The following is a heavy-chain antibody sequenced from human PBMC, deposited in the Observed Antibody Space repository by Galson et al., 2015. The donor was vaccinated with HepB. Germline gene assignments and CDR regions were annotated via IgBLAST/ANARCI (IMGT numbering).Heavy chain of an antibody. CDR2: IYYSGST. CDR3: ARDGGYDLPASGLPY. J-gene: IGHJ4*02. D-gene: IGHD5-12*01. Sequence: LTCTVSGGSISSSYWSWTRQPPGKGLEWIGYIYYSGSTYYNPSLKSRVTISVDTSKNQFSLKLSSVTAADTAVYYCARDGGYDLPASGLPYWGQGTLVTVSS. CDR1: GGSISSSY. V-gene: IGHV4-59*12.